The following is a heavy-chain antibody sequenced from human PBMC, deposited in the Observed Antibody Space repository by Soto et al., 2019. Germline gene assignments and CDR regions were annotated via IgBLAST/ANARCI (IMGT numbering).Heavy chain of an antibody. CDR1: GFTFSGYV. J-gene: IGHJ4*01. V-gene: IGHV3-23*01. CDR3: AKLGFVLMELYYFHQ. D-gene: IGHD2-8*01. Sequence: GGSLRLSCAASGFTFSGYVMSWVRQSPGKGLEWVSAISGSGGSTYYAESVKGRFSISRDNSKNTVHLQLDSLRAEDTAVYFCAKLGFVLMELYYFHQWGHGTLVTVSS. CDR2: ISGSGGST.